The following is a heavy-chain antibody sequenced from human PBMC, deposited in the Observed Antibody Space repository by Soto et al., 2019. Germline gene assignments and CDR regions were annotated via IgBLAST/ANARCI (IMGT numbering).Heavy chain of an antibody. CDR3: AREAFGVQASWFDP. Sequence: QIQLVQSGSEVRMPGASVKVSCKASGYIFTTYSITWVRQAPGQGLEWMGWVSASNGKTNYAQKFEDRVTMTTDTSTTTAYMELRSLRSEDTAVYYCAREAFGVQASWFDPWGQGTLVTVSS. CDR2: VSASNGKT. D-gene: IGHD3-10*01. V-gene: IGHV1-18*01. J-gene: IGHJ5*02. CDR1: GYIFTTYS.